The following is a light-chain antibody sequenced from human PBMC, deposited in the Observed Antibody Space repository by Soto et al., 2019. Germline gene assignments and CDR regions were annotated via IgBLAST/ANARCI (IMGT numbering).Light chain of an antibody. CDR1: QTISSW. CDR3: QHYTIYSEA. J-gene: IGKJ1*01. V-gene: IGKV1-5*03. CDR2: KAS. Sequence: DIEVTQKKSTLSVSVGGRINMTCRACQTISSWLAWYQQKPGKAPKLLIYKASTLKSGVPSRFSGSGSGTEFTLTISILRPDDFATYYSQHYTIYSEAFAQGTKVDIK.